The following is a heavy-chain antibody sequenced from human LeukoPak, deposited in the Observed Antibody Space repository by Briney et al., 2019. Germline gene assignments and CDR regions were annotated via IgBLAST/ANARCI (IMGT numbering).Heavy chain of an antibody. V-gene: IGHV4-59*08. J-gene: IGHJ3*02. CDR2: IYYSGST. Sequence: SETLSLTCTVSGGSIGSYYWSWIRQPPGKGLEWIGYIYYSGSTYYNPSLKSRVTISVDTSKNQFSLKLSSVTAADTAVYYCARGGYYDSSGYPQVPDAFDIWGQGTMVTVSS. CDR3: ARGGYYDSSGYPQVPDAFDI. CDR1: GGSIGSYY. D-gene: IGHD3-22*01.